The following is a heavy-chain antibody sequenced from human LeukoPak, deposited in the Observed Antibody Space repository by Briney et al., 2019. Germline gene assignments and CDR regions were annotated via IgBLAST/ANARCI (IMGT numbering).Heavy chain of an antibody. D-gene: IGHD3-10*01. V-gene: IGHV3-11*06. CDR3: ARGGDTRFDP. CDR1: GFTLSDYY. Sequence: GGSLRLSCAASGFTLSDYYMSWIRQAPGKGLEWISTINSISSNTEYADSVKGRFTVSRDNAKNSLYLQVNSLRDEDTAVYYCARGGDTRFDPWGQGTLVTVSS. J-gene: IGHJ5*02. CDR2: INSISSNT.